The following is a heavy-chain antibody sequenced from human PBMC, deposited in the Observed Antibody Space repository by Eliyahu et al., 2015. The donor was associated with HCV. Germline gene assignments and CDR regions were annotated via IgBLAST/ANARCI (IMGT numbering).Heavy chain of an antibody. CDR2: IYYSGST. CDR3: ARAEFMKYSSSN. V-gene: IGHV4-61*01. CDR1: GGSVSSGSYY. J-gene: IGHJ4*02. D-gene: IGHD6-6*01. Sequence: QVQLQESGPGLVKPSETLSLTCTVSGGSVSSGSYYWSWIRQPPGKGLEWIGYIYYSGSTNYNPSLKSRVTISVDTSKNQFSLKLSSVTAADTAVYYCARAEFMKYSSSNWGQGTLVTVSS.